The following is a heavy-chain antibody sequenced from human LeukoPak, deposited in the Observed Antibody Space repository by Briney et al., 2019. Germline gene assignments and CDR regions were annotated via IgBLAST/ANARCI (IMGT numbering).Heavy chain of an antibody. CDR2: INQGGSEK. D-gene: IGHD6-13*01. J-gene: IGHJ4*02. CDR1: GFTFSIYW. Sequence: PGRSLRLSCAASGFTFSIYWMSWVRQAPGKGLEWVANINQGGSEKYYVDSVEGRFTISRDNAKNSLYLQMNSLRAEDTALYYCARAASTGTVDYWGQGTLVTVSS. CDR3: ARAASTGTVDY. V-gene: IGHV3-7*01.